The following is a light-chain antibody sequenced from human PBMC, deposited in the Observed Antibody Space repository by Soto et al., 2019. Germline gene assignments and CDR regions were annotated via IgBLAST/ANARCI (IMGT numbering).Light chain of an antibody. Sequence: DIPMTQSPSTLSASVGDTVTVTCRASQSISGRLAWYPQKPGEAPHLIVYDASTLENGVSSRFSGSGSGTEFTLTINSLQTHDFATYYCQQYATYHRTFGRGTRLEVK. V-gene: IGKV1-5*01. CDR3: QQYATYHRT. CDR2: DAS. CDR1: QSISGR. J-gene: IGKJ4*02.